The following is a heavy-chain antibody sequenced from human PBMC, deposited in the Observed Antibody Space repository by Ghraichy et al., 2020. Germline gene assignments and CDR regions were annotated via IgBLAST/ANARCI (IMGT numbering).Heavy chain of an antibody. CDR1: GFTFSTYA. Sequence: GGSLRLSCAASGFTFSTYAMSWVRQAPGMGLEWVSAISDRGERIYYADSVKGRFTISRANSENTLSLQMNSLRAEDTAMYYCVKEIVGSSLADYWGQGTLVTVSS. CDR2: ISDRGERI. V-gene: IGHV3-23*01. D-gene: IGHD1-26*01. J-gene: IGHJ4*02. CDR3: VKEIVGSSLADY.